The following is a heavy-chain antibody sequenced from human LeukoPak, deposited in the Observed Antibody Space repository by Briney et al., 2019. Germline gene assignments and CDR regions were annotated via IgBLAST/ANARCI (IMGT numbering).Heavy chain of an antibody. CDR3: ASERYGTDDY. V-gene: IGHV4-38-2*02. Sequence: SETLSLTCTVSGYSISSGYYWGWIRQPPGKGLEWIGSIYHSGSTYYNPSLKSRVTISVDTSKNQFSLKLSSVTAADTAVYYCASERYGTDDYWGQGTLVTVSS. CDR1: GYSISSGYY. J-gene: IGHJ4*02. D-gene: IGHD2-8*01. CDR2: IYHSGST.